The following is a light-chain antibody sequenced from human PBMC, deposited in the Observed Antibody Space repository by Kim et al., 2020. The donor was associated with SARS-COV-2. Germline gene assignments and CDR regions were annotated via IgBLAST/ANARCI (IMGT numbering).Light chain of an antibody. CDR1: NSNIGAGYD. J-gene: IGLJ2*01. Sequence: QSVLTQPPSVSGAPGQRVTISCTGSNSNIGAGYDVHWYQQLPGTAPKLLIYGNSNRPSGVPDRFSGSKSGTSASLAITGLQAEDEADYCCQSYDSSLSGSVFGGGTKLTV. CDR3: QSYDSSLSGSV. V-gene: IGLV1-40*01. CDR2: GNS.